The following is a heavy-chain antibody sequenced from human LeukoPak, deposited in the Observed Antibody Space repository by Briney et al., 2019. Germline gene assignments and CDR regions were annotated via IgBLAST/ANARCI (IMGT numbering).Heavy chain of an antibody. CDR3: AKGSEWLLHYFDY. V-gene: IGHV3-48*01. J-gene: IGHJ4*02. Sequence: GGSLRLSCAASGFTFSSYTMNWVRQPPGKGLEWVSNIGTSSTTIYYADSVKGRFTISRDNAKNSLYLQMNSLRADDTAVYYCAKGSEWLLHYFDYWGQGTLVTVSS. CDR1: GFTFSSYT. CDR2: IGTSSTTI. D-gene: IGHD3-22*01.